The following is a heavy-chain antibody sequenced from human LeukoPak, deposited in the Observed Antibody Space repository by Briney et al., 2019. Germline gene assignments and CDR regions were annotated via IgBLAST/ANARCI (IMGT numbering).Heavy chain of an antibody. CDR1: GGSFSGYY. J-gene: IGHJ5*02. CDR2: INHSGST. V-gene: IGHV4-34*01. CDR3: ARVGRYFDWLLYQGWFDP. Sequence: SETLSLICAVYGGSFSGYYWSWIRQPPGKGLEWIGEINHSGSTNYNPSLKSRVTISVDTSKNQFSLKLSSVTAADTAVYYCARVGRYFDWLLYQGWFDPWGQGTLVTVSS. D-gene: IGHD3-9*01.